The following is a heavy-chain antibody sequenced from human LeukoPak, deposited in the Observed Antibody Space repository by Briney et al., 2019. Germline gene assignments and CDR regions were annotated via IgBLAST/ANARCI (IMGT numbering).Heavy chain of an antibody. CDR2: IYSGGST. CDR1: GFTFSSYA. J-gene: IGHJ4*02. V-gene: IGHV3-66*01. CDR3: ARDGRPLDGSYFNYFDY. D-gene: IGHD1-26*01. Sequence: PGGSLRLSCAASGFTFSSYAMSWVRQAPGKGLEWVSVIYSGGSTYYADSVKGRFTISRDNSKNTLYLKMNSLRAEDTAVYYCARDGRPLDGSYFNYFDYWGQGTLVTVSS.